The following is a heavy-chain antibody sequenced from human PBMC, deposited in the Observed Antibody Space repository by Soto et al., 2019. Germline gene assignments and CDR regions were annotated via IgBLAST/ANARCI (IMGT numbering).Heavy chain of an antibody. CDR3: ARFVGYFDY. V-gene: IGHV4-59*01. CDR2: IYYSGST. CDR1: GGSISSYY. D-gene: IGHD3-16*01. Sequence: LSLTCTVSGGSISSYYWSWIRQPPGKGLEWIGYIYYSGSTNYNPSLKSRVTISVDTSKNQFSLKLSSVTAADTAVYYCARFVGYFDYWGQGTLVTVSS. J-gene: IGHJ4*02.